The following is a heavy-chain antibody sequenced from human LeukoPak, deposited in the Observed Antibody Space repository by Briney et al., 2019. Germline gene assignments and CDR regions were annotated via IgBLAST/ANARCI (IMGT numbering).Heavy chain of an antibody. CDR3: ASMTTVPLVDY. J-gene: IGHJ4*02. D-gene: IGHD4-17*01. V-gene: IGHV4-30-4*01. CDR2: IYYIGSA. Sequence: PSQTLSLTCNVSGGSVNSGDYYWTWIRQPPGKGLEWIGYIYYIGSAYYNPSLKSRVTISVDTSKNQFSLKLTSVTAADTAVYLCASMTTVPLVDYWGQGTLVTVSS. CDR1: GGSVNSGDYY.